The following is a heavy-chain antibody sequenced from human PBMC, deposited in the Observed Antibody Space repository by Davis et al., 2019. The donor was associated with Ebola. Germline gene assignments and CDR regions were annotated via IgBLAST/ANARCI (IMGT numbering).Heavy chain of an antibody. Sequence: GESLKISCAASGFTFSSYAMHWVRQAPGEGLEWVSRIGGSGHSADYGDSVRGRFTISRDNSKNTLYLQMNSLRAEDTAVYYCARDRPLGYCSGGSCYDYYYGMDVWGQGTAVTVSS. CDR3: ARDRPLGYCSGGSCYDYYYGMDV. CDR1: GFTFSSYA. CDR2: IGGSGHSA. D-gene: IGHD2-15*01. V-gene: IGHV3-23*01. J-gene: IGHJ6*02.